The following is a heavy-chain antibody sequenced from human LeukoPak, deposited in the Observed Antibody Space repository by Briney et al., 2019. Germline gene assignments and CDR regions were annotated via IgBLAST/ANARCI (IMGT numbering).Heavy chain of an antibody. CDR3: AREERGHQLSNWFDP. V-gene: IGHV1-2*02. D-gene: IGHD2-2*01. Sequence: ASVKVSCKASGYTFTGYYMHWVRQAPGQGLEWMGWINPNSGGTNYAQKFQGRVTMTRDTSISTAYMELSRLRSDDTAVYYCAREERGHQLSNWFDPWGQGTLVTVSS. CDR2: INPNSGGT. CDR1: GYTFTGYY. J-gene: IGHJ5*02.